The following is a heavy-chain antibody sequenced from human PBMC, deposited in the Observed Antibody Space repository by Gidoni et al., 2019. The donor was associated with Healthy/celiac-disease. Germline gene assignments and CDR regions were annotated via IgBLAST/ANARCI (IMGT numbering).Heavy chain of an antibody. J-gene: IGHJ6*02. CDR2: IRYDGSNK. Sequence: VQLVESGGGVVQPGGSLRLSCAASGFTFSSYGMHWVRQAPGKGLEWVAFIRYDGSNKYYADSVKGRFTISRDNSKNTLYLQMNSLRAEDTAVYYCAKGPYYYDSSVRHYYGMDVWGQGTTVTVSS. V-gene: IGHV3-30*02. D-gene: IGHD3-22*01. CDR1: GFTFSSYG. CDR3: AKGPYYYDSSVRHYYGMDV.